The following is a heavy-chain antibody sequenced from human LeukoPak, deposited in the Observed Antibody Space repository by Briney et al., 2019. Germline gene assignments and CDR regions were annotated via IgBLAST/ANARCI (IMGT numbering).Heavy chain of an antibody. CDR2: IYYSGST. V-gene: IGHV4-59*01. D-gene: IGHD6-19*01. Sequence: PSETLSLTCTVSGGSISNYYWSRIRQPPGKGLEWIGYIYYSGSTNYNPSLKSRVTISVDTSKNQFSLKLSSVTAADTAVYYCARGGVAVANGFDYWGQGTLVTVSS. CDR3: ARGGVAVANGFDY. J-gene: IGHJ4*02. CDR1: GGSISNYY.